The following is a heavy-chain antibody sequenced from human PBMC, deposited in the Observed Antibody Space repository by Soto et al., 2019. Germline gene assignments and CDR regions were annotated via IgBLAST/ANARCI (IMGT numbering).Heavy chain of an antibody. D-gene: IGHD6-6*01. CDR3: ARQGSIPGSMKLRAQYSRPSQFDY. CDR1: GGTFSSYA. J-gene: IGHJ4*02. V-gene: IGHV1-69*01. Sequence: QVQLVQSGAEVKKPGSSVKVSCKASGGTFSSYAISWVRQAPGQGLEWMGGIIPIFGTANYAQKFQGRVTITADESTSTAYMELSSLRSEDTALYYCARQGSIPGSMKLRAQYSRPSQFDYRGQGTLVTVSS. CDR2: IIPIFGTA.